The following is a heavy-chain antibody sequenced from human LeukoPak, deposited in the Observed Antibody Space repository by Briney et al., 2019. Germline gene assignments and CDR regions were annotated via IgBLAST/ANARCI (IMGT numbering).Heavy chain of an antibody. CDR3: ARQIVKGIMRDKIDY. V-gene: IGHV1-69*13. D-gene: IGHD5-24*01. Sequence: SVKVSCKVSGGTFSSYAISWVRQAPGQGLEWMGGIIPIFGTANYAQKFQGRVTITADESTSTAYMELSSLRSEDTAVYYCARQIVKGIMRDKIDYWGQGTLVTVSS. J-gene: IGHJ4*02. CDR2: IIPIFGTA. CDR1: GGTFSSYA.